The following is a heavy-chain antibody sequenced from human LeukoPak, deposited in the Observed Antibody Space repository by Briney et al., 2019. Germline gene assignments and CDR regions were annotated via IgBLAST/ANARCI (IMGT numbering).Heavy chain of an antibody. CDR3: ARGRSYCGGDCYPLDY. Sequence: GASVKVSCKASGYTFTSYDINWVRQAPGQGLEWMGGIIPIFGTTNYAQKFQGRVTITTDESTSTAYMELSSLRSEDTAVYYCARGRSYCGGDCYPLDYWGQGTLVTVSS. CDR1: GYTFTSYD. J-gene: IGHJ4*02. CDR2: IIPIFGTT. D-gene: IGHD2-21*01. V-gene: IGHV1-69*05.